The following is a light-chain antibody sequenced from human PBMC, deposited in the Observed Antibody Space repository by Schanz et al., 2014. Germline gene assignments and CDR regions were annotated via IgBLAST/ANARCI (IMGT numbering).Light chain of an antibody. Sequence: QSVLTQPPSVSGAPGQRVTISCTGSSSNIGAGYDVHWYQQLPGTAPKLLIYGNSNRPSGVPDRFSGSKSGTSASLAITGLQAEDEADYYCSSYTSSHTHVFGGGTKLTVL. CDR3: SSYTSSHTHV. CDR2: GNS. CDR1: SSNIGAGYD. V-gene: IGLV1-40*01. J-gene: IGLJ3*02.